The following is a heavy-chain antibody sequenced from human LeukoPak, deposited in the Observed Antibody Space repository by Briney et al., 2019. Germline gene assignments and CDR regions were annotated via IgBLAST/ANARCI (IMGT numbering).Heavy chain of an antibody. CDR1: GFTFSSFA. J-gene: IGHJ1*01. V-gene: IGHV3-23*01. D-gene: IGHD1-26*01. Sequence: GGSLRLSCAASGFTFSSFAMSWVRQAQGKGLEWVSAISGSGGSTYYADSVKGRFTISRDNSKNTLYLQMDSLRAEDTAVYYCAKGVGPFGHWGQGTLVTVSS. CDR2: ISGSGGST. CDR3: AKGVGPFGH.